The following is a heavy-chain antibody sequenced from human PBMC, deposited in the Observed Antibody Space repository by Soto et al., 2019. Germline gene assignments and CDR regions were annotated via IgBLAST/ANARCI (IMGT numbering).Heavy chain of an antibody. CDR2: ISSSSSTI. Sequence: PGGSLRLSCAASGFTFSSYSMNWVRQAPGKGLEWVSYISSSSSTIYYADSVKGRFTISRDNAKNSLYLQMNSLRAEDTAVYYCAKVVGTIFGWGSIYDGHYYYMDVWGKGTTVTVSS. CDR3: AKVVGTIFGWGSIYDGHYYYMDV. J-gene: IGHJ6*03. CDR1: GFTFSSYS. D-gene: IGHD3-9*01. V-gene: IGHV3-48*01.